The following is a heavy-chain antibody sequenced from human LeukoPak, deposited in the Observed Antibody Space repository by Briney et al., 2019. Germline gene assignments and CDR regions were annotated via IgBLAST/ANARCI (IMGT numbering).Heavy chain of an antibody. CDR3: APKVLRSGYSYGFGNY. J-gene: IGHJ4*02. CDR1: GYTFTSYG. D-gene: IGHD5-18*01. Sequence: ASVKVSCKASGYTFTSYGISWVRQAPGQGREWMGWISAYNGNTNYAQKLQGRVTMTTDTSTSTAYMELRSLTSDDTAVYYCAPKVLRSGYSYGFGNYWGQGTLVTVSS. CDR2: ISAYNGNT. V-gene: IGHV1-18*01.